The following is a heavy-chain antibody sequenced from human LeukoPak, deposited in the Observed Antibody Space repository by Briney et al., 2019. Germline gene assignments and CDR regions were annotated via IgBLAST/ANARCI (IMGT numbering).Heavy chain of an antibody. CDR2: MNPNSGNT. V-gene: IGHV1-8*03. CDR3: ARLTGTEGAFDI. CDR1: GYTFTSYD. Sequence: GASVKVSCKASGYTFTSYDINWVRQATGQGLEWMGWMNPNSGNTGYAQKFQGRVTITGNTSISTAYMELSSLRSEDTAVYYCARLTGTEGAFDIWGQGTMVTVSS. J-gene: IGHJ3*02. D-gene: IGHD1/OR15-1a*01.